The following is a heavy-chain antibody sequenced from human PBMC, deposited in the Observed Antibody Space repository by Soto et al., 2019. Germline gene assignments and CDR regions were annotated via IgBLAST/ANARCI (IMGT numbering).Heavy chain of an antibody. J-gene: IGHJ4*02. Sequence: EVQLVESGGGLGEPGGSLRLSCEASGFTFKNAWMSWLRQAPGRGLEWVGRIISNSDGGTAEYAAPVNGRFTISRDDSKNTLYWQMNSLKNEDTAVYYCTSDEGDSRSFYNFDYWGQGALVTVSS. CDR3: TSDEGDSRSFYNFDY. V-gene: IGHV3-15*07. D-gene: IGHD3-22*01. CDR1: GFTFKNAW. CDR2: IISNSDGGTA.